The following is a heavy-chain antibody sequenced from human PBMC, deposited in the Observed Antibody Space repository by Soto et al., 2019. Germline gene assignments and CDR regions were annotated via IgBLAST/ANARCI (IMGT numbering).Heavy chain of an antibody. CDR1: GYTFTSYN. J-gene: IGHJ4*02. CDR2: IYASGST. D-gene: IGHD4-17*01. V-gene: IGHV1-46*01. CDR3: FRGGYDDYEKEGRY. Sequence: QVLLVQSGAEVKRPGASVKISCKASGYTFTSYNIHWVRQAPQQGLDWMGIIYASGSTTYAQNFQGRVTVTRDTSTNTVYMELSSLRSDDTAVYFCFRGGYDDYEKEGRYWGQGTLVTVSS.